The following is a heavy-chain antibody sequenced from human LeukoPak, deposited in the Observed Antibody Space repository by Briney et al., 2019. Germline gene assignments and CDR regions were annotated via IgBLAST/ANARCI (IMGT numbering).Heavy chain of an antibody. CDR1: GGSISSSSYY. V-gene: IGHV4-39*01. CDR2: IYYSGST. D-gene: IGHD3-10*01. J-gene: IGHJ3*02. Sequence: PSETLSLTCTVSGGSISSSSYYWGWIRQPPGKGLEWIGSIYYSGSTYYNPSLKSRVTISVDTSKNQFSLKLSSVTAADTAVYYCARLRFGEFDDAFDIWGQGTMVTVSS. CDR3: ARLRFGEFDDAFDI.